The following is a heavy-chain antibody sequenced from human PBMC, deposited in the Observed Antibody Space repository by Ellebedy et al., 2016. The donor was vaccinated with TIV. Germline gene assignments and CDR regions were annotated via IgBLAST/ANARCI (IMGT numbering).Heavy chain of an antibody. V-gene: IGHV5-51*01. J-gene: IGHJ5*02. D-gene: IGHD2-15*01. Sequence: GESLKISCNGSGYSFTTYWIGWVRQMPGKGLEWMGIIYPGDSDTRYSPSFQGQVTISADKSISTAYLQWSGLKASDTAMYYCARRSYTTMGRYCSGGSCYDWFDPWGQGTLVTVSS. CDR1: GYSFTTYW. CDR2: IYPGDSDT. CDR3: ARRSYTTMGRYCSGGSCYDWFDP.